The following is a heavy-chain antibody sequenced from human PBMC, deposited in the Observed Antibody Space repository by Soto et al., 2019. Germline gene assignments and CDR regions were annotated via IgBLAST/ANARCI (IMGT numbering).Heavy chain of an antibody. V-gene: IGHV3-23*01. J-gene: IGHJ3*01. Sequence: EVQLLESGGGLVQPGGSLRLSCAASGFTFSSYAMSWVRQAPGKGLEWVSGISGSGGRISYADSVKGRFTISRDNSKNTLFLQMNSLRAEDTAVYYCAKDHMVRGVISQRGDAFDVWGQGTMVTVSS. CDR2: ISGSGGRI. CDR3: AKDHMVRGVISQRGDAFDV. D-gene: IGHD3-10*01. CDR1: GFTFSSYA.